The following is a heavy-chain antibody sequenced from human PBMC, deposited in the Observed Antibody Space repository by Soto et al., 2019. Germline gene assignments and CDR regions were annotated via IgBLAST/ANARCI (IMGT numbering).Heavy chain of an antibody. CDR3: AKPPNCGGECYFEY. CDR2: VRFDAINK. D-gene: IGHD2-21*01. CDR1: GFAFSSYG. J-gene: IGHJ4*02. Sequence: ESGGGVVQPGGSLRLSCATSGFAFSSYGMHWVRQAPGKGLGWVAVVRFDAINKYYADSVKGRFTISSDNAKTMVYLQMNSLRPDERAVYYCAKPPNCGGECYFEYWGQGTLVTVSS. V-gene: IGHV3-30*02.